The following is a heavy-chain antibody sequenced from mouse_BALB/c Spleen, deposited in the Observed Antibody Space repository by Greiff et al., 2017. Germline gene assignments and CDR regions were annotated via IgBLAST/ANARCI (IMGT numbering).Heavy chain of an antibody. J-gene: IGHJ2*01. Sequence: EVQVVESGGGLVKPGGSLKLSCAASGFTFSSYAMSWVRQTPEKRLEWVASISSGGSTYYPDSVKGRFTISRDNARNILYLQMSSLRSEDTAMYYCARVGGGYDDGFDYWGQGTTLTVSS. D-gene: IGHD2-2*01. V-gene: IGHV5-6-5*01. CDR2: ISSGGST. CDR3: ARVGGGYDDGFDY. CDR1: GFTFSSYA.